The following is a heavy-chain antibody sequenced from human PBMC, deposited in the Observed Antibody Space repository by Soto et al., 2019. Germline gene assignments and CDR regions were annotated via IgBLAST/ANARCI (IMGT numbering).Heavy chain of an antibody. V-gene: IGHV4-34*01. CDR2: INHSGST. J-gene: IGHJ4*02. Sequence: SETLSLTCAVSGGSVSSYSWSWIRQPPGKGLEWIGEINHSGSTIYNPSLKSRVTTSLDTSENQFSLKVNSVTAADTAFYYCAKGSSWYLGPPFDYWGQGTPVT. CDR3: AKGSSWYLGPPFDY. D-gene: IGHD6-13*01. CDR1: GGSVSSYS.